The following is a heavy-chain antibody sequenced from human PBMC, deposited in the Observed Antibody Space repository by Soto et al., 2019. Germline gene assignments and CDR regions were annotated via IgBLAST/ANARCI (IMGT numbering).Heavy chain of an antibody. CDR3: AAIAVAASGYFDS. Sequence: SETLSLTCSVSGGSISSSSNFWGWIRQPPGKALEWIGHVYYSGSTYNNPSLKSRVTIFVDTSKNFFSLNLTSLTAADTAVYYCAAIAVAASGYFDSWGQGSQVP. J-gene: IGHJ4*02. CDR2: VYYSGST. CDR1: GGSISSSSNF. V-gene: IGHV4-39*01. D-gene: IGHD6-19*01.